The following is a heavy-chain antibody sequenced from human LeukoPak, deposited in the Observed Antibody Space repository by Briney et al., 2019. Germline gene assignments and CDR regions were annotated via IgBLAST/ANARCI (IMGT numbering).Heavy chain of an antibody. CDR1: GFTFSSYS. J-gene: IGHJ4*02. D-gene: IGHD3-22*01. V-gene: IGHV3-21*01. CDR3: ARDSDYYYDSSGYYHY. Sequence: PGGSLRLSCAASGFTFSSYSMNWVRQAPGKGLEWVSSISSSSSYIYYADSVKGRFTISRDNAKNSLYLQMNSLRAEDTVVYYCARDSDYYYDSSGYYHYWGQGTLVTVSS. CDR2: ISSSSSYI.